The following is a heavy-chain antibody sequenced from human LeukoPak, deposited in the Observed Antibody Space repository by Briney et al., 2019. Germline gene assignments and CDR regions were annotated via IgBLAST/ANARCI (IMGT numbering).Heavy chain of an antibody. J-gene: IGHJ4*02. CDR3: ARDGGGGKGFDY. V-gene: IGHV4-59*01. CDR1: GGSISSYY. D-gene: IGHD3-16*01. CDR2: IYYSGRT. Sequence: NPSETLSLTCTVSGGSISSYYRSWIRQPPGKGLEWIGYIYYSGRTNYNPSLKSRVTISVDTSKNQFSLKLSSVTAADTAVYYCARDGGGGKGFDYWGQGTVVTFSS.